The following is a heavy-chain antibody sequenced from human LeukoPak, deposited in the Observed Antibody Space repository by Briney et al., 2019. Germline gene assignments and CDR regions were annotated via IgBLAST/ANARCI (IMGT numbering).Heavy chain of an antibody. CDR2: ISSSGTYI. Sequence: GGSLRLSCSAFEFTFSSYNMNWVRQAPGKGLEWVSSISSSGTYIYYADSVKGRFTISRDNAKNSLFLQMNSLRAEDTAVYYCAREGPRYCSSSSCYQGFDYWGQGTLVTVSS. CDR1: EFTFSSYN. V-gene: IGHV3-21*01. D-gene: IGHD2-2*01. CDR3: AREGPRYCSSSSCYQGFDY. J-gene: IGHJ4*02.